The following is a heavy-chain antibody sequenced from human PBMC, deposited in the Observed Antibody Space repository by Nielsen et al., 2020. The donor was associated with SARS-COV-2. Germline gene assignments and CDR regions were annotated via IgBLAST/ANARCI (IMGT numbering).Heavy chain of an antibody. CDR2: IWYDGSEI. J-gene: IGHJ4*02. CDR1: GFTFGSHG. D-gene: IGHD6-25*01. V-gene: IGHV3-33*01. CDR3: TRAPYSSGDFDF. Sequence: GGSLRLSCAASGFTFGSHGMHWVRQAPGKGLEWLAVIWYDGSEIYYADSVNGRFTISRDTSKNTLYLQMNSLRVEDTAVYYCTRAPYSSGDFDFWGQGTLVTVSS.